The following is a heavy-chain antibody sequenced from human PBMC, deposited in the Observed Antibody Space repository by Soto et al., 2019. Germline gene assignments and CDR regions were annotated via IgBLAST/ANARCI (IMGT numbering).Heavy chain of an antibody. CDR1: GFTFSSYW. CDR3: ARDFTWKSYYFDY. J-gene: IGHJ4*02. CDR2: IKQDGSEK. Sequence: EVQLVESGGGLVQPGGSLRLSCAASGFTFSSYWMSWVRQAPGKGLEWVANIKQDGSEKYYVDSVKGRFTISRDNAKNSLYLQMNSLRAEDTAVYYCARDFTWKSYYFDYWGQGTLVTVSS. V-gene: IGHV3-7*01. D-gene: IGHD1-1*01.